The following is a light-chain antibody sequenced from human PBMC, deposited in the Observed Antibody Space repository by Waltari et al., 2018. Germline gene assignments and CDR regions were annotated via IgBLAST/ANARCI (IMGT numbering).Light chain of an antibody. CDR1: QSISSY. Sequence: DIQLTHSPSSLSASVADRVTITCRASQSISSYLNWYQQKPGKAPKLLIYAASSLQSGVPSRFSGSGSGTDFTLTISSLQPEDFATYYCQQSYSTLWTFGQGTKVEIK. V-gene: IGKV1-39*01. CDR2: AAS. CDR3: QQSYSTLWT. J-gene: IGKJ1*01.